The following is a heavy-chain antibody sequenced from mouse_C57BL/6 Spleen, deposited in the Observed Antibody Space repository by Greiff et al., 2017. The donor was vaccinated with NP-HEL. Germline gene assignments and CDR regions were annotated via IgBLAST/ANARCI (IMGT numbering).Heavy chain of an antibody. CDR1: GYTFTSYW. Sequence: QVQLQQPGAELVKPGASVKLSCKASGYTFTSYWMQWVKQRPGQGLEWIGEIDPSASYTNYNQKFKGKATLTVDTSSSTAYMQLSSLTSEDSAVYYCARRDYGSYYFDYWGQGTTLTVSS. CDR2: IDPSASYT. CDR3: ARRDYGSYYFDY. D-gene: IGHD1-1*01. V-gene: IGHV1-50*01. J-gene: IGHJ2*01.